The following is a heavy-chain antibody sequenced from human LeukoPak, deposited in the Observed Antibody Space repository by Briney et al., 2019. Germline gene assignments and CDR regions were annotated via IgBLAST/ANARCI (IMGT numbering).Heavy chain of an antibody. J-gene: IGHJ4*02. Sequence: PSETLSLTCTVSGGSISSYYWSWIRQPPGKGLEWIGYIYYSGSTNYNPSLKSRVTISVDTSKNQFSLKLSSVTAADTAVYYCARGRKPRGAARGYYFDYWGQGTLVTVSS. D-gene: IGHD6-6*01. CDR2: IYYSGST. CDR1: GGSISSYY. V-gene: IGHV4-59*12. CDR3: ARGRKPRGAARGYYFDY.